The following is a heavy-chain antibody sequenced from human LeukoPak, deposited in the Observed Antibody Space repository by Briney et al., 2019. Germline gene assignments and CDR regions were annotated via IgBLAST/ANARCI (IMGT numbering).Heavy chain of an antibody. CDR3: ARWGGKMVQKREELLRNYYFDY. J-gene: IGHJ4*02. V-gene: IGHV4-59*01. CDR1: GGSISSYY. D-gene: IGHD1-26*01. Sequence: SSETLSLTCTVSGGSISSYYWSWIRQPPGKGLEWIGYIYYSGSTNYNPSLKSRVTISVDTSKNQFSLKLSSVTAADTAVYYCARWGGKMVQKREELLRNYYFDYWGQGTLVTVSS. CDR2: IYYSGST.